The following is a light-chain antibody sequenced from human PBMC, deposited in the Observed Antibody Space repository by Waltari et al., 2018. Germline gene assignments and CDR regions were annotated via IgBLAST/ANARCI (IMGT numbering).Light chain of an antibody. Sequence: EVVLTQSPAALSLSPGERPTLSCRVSQSVSTYLAWYQQKPGQAPRLLIYDASNRATGIPDRFRGSGSGTDFTLTISSLEPEDSAVYYCQQRSSWPTFGGGTKVEIK. CDR3: QQRSSWPT. V-gene: IGKV3-11*01. CDR2: DAS. J-gene: IGKJ4*01. CDR1: QSVSTY.